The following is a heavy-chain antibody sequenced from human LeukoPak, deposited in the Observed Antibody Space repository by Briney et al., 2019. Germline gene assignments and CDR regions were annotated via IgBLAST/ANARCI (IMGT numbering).Heavy chain of an antibody. CDR1: GDSVPSNSAA. CDR3: ARDVDGMDV. J-gene: IGHJ6*02. CDR2: TYYRSKWYN. D-gene: IGHD2-15*01. V-gene: IGHV6-1*01. Sequence: SQPLSLTCAISGDSVPSNSAAWKWLRQPPSRRLEWLGRTYYRSKWYNDYAVSVKSRITINPDTSKNQFSLQLNSVTPEDTAVYYCARDVDGMDVWGQGTTVTVSS.